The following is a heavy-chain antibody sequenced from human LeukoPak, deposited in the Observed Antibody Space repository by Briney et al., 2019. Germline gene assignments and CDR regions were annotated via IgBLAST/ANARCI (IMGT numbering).Heavy chain of an antibody. CDR2: INHSGST. J-gene: IGHJ4*02. Sequence: GSLRLSCAASGFTFSSYAMSWVRQPPGKGLEWIGEINHSGSTNYNPSLKSRVTISVDTSKNQFSLKLSSVTAADTAVYYCARDRAHYDYVWGSYRPLNRFDYWGRGTLVTVSS. CDR1: GFTFSSYA. D-gene: IGHD3-16*02. V-gene: IGHV4-34*01. CDR3: ARDRAHYDYVWGSYRPLNRFDY.